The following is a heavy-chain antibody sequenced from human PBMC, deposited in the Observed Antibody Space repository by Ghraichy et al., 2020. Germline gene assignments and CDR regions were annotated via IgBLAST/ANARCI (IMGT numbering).Heavy chain of an antibody. V-gene: IGHV1-2*02. D-gene: IGHD4-23*01. J-gene: IGHJ3*02. CDR3: ARTTVVTPRAFHDAFDI. CDR1: GYTFTGYY. CDR2: INPNSGGT. Sequence: ASVKVSCKASGYTFTGYYMHWVRQAPGQGLEWMGWINPNSGGTNYAQKFQGRVTMTRDTSISTAYMELSRLRSDDTAVYYCARTTVVTPRAFHDAFDIWGQGTMVTVSS.